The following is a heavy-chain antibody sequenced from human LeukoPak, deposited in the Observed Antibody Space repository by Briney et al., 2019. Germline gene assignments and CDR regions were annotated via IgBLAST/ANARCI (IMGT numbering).Heavy chain of an antibody. J-gene: IGHJ5*02. Sequence: GESLRLSCAASGFTFSSYYMTWVRQAPGKGLEWVSGISDNGDGTYYADSVKGRFTISRDNSKNTLYLQMNSLRAEDTAVYYCARAGYSSSWYSHEGWFDPWGQGTLVTVSS. V-gene: IGHV3-23*01. D-gene: IGHD6-13*01. CDR2: ISDNGDGT. CDR1: GFTFSSYY. CDR3: ARAGYSSSWYSHEGWFDP.